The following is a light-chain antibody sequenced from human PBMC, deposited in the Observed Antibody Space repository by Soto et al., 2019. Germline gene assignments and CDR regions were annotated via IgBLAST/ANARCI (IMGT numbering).Light chain of an antibody. CDR3: QQSYRTPFVT. V-gene: IGKV1-39*01. Sequence: DIQMTQSPSSLSASVGDRVTITCRASQSISTFLNWYQQKPGKAPKLLIYAASTLQSGVPSRFSGSGSGTDFTLTISSLQPEDFATYYCQQSYRTPFVTFGQGTKVEIK. CDR2: AAS. J-gene: IGKJ1*01. CDR1: QSISTF.